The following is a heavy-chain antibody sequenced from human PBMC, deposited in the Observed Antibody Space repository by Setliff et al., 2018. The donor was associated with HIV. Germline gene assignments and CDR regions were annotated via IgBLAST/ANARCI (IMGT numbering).Heavy chain of an antibody. V-gene: IGHV3-30-3*01. CDR2: VSFEGGNK. J-gene: IGHJ3*01. CDR1: TFPFSNYD. Sequence: SGGSLRLSCAASTFPFSNYDIQWVRQAPGKGLEWVAFVSFEGGNKYYADSVKGRFTISRDISKNTVYLQMNSLRPGDTAVYFCVRGDVAFLGVLSPLAVWGQGTMVTVSS. D-gene: IGHD1-26*01. CDR3: VRGDVAFLGVLSPLAV.